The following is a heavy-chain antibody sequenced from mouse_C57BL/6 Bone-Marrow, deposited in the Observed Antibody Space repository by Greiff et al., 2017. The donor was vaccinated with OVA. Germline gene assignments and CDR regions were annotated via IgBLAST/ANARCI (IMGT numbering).Heavy chain of an antibody. CDR3: AGDGYYFYYAMDY. CDR2: IHPNSGST. V-gene: IGHV1-64*01. J-gene: IGHJ4*01. Sequence: QVQLQQPGAELVKPGASVKLSCKASGYTFTSYWMHWVKQRPGQGLEWIGMIHPNSGSTNYNEKFKSKATLTVDKSSSTAYMQLSSLTSEDSAVYYCAGDGYYFYYAMDYWGQGTSVTVSS. D-gene: IGHD2-3*01. CDR1: GYTFTSYW.